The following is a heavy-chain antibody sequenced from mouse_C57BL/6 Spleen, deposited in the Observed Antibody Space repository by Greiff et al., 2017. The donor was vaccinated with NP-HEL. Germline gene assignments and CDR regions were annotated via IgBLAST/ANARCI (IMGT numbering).Heavy chain of an antibody. CDR1: GYSFTDYN. J-gene: IGHJ2*01. CDR3: ASIYYGSSYTYYFDY. D-gene: IGHD1-1*01. V-gene: IGHV1-39*01. Sequence: LVESGPELVKPGASVKISCKASGYSFTDYNMNWVKQSNGKSLEWIGVINPNYGTTSYNQKFKGKATLTVDQSSSTAYMQLNSLTSEDSAVYYCASIYYGSSYTYYFDYWGQGTTLTVSS. CDR2: INPNYGTT.